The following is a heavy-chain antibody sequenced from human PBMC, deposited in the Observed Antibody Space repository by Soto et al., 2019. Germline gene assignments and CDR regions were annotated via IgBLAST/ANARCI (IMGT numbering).Heavy chain of an antibody. V-gene: IGHV5-10-1*01. J-gene: IGHJ4*02. CDR3: ARSITIFGVAYYFDY. CDR1: GYSFTTYW. Sequence: GESLKISCKGSGYSFTTYWISWVRQMPGKGLEWMGRIYPGDSETNYSPSLQGHVTISVDKSISTAYLQWSSLKASDTAMYYCARSITIFGVAYYFDYWGQGTLVTVSS. D-gene: IGHD3-3*01. CDR2: IYPGDSET.